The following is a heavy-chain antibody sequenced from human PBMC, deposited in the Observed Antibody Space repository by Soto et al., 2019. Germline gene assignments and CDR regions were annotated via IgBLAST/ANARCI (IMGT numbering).Heavy chain of an antibody. CDR1: GYTFTSYA. D-gene: IGHD6-19*01. Sequence: GASVKVSCKASGYTFTSYAMHWVRQAPGQRGEWMGWINAGNGNTKYSQKFQGRVTITRDTSASTAYMELSSLRSEDTAVYYCARGRTSGSGWYGSEYFEHWGQGTLVTVSS. CDR2: INAGNGNT. CDR3: ARGRTSGSGWYGSEYFEH. V-gene: IGHV1-3*01. J-gene: IGHJ1*01.